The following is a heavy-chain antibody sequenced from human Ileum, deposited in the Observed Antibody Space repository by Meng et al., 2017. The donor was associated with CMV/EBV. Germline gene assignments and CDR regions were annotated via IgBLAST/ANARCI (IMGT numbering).Heavy chain of an antibody. CDR1: ASMRTYA. CDR3: ARGGGGGYYYDSSALFDY. CDR2: IHYSGST. Sequence: ASMRTYAWGGLGQPPGKGLEWIGYIHYSGSTNYNPSLKSRVTISVDTSKNQFSLKLSSVTAADTAVYYCARGGGGGYYYDSSALFDYWGQGTLVTVSS. D-gene: IGHD3-22*01. J-gene: IGHJ4*02. V-gene: IGHV4-61*01.